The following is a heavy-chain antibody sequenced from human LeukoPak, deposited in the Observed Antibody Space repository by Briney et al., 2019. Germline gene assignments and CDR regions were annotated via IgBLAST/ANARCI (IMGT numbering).Heavy chain of an antibody. V-gene: IGHV3-7*01. CDR3: ARDDVGALDY. D-gene: IGHD3-16*01. CDR2: MKQDGREK. J-gene: IGHJ4*02. CDR1: GFTFSAYW. Sequence: GGSLRLSCAASGFTFSAYWMAWVRQAPGKGLEWVANMKQDGREKHYVDSVKGRFTISRDNARNSLYLQMNSLRAEDSAVYYCARDDVGALDYWGQGTLVAVSS.